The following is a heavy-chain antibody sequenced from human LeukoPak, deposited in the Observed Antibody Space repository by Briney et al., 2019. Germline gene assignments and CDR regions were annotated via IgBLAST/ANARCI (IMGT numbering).Heavy chain of an antibody. D-gene: IGHD4-17*01. CDR2: IYYSGGT. CDR1: GGSISSYY. Sequence: SETLSLTCTVSGGSISSYYWSWIRQPPGKGLAWIGYIYYSGGTNYNPSLKSRVTISVDTSKNQFSLKLSSVTAADTAVYYCARDLLDGDYAYDAFDIWGQGTMVTVSS. CDR3: ARDLLDGDYAYDAFDI. V-gene: IGHV4-59*01. J-gene: IGHJ3*02.